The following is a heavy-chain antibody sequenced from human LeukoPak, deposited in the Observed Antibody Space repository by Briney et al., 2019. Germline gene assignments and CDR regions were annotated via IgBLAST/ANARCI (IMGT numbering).Heavy chain of an antibody. D-gene: IGHD3-10*01. CDR2: INPNSGGT. V-gene: IGHV1-2*02. Sequence: ATVKVSCKASGYTFTGYYIHWVRQAPGQGLEWMGWINPNSGGTNYAQKFQGRVTMTRDTSISTAYMELSRLRSDDTAVYYCARVVYYGSGSGVFDYWGQGTLVTVSS. CDR1: GYTFTGYY. CDR3: ARVVYYGSGSGVFDY. J-gene: IGHJ4*02.